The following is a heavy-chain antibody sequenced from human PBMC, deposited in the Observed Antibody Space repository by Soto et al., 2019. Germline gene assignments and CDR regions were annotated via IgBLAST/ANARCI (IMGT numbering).Heavy chain of an antibody. Sequence: QVQLVQSGAEVKKPGSSVKVSCKASGGTFSSYAISWVRQAPGQGLEWMGGIIPIFGTANYAQKFQGRVTMTRDTSISTAYMELSRLRSDDTAVYYCATPSIAAAGLGGWSNWYFDLWGRGTLVTVSS. CDR3: ATPSIAAAGLGGWSNWYFDL. J-gene: IGHJ2*01. V-gene: IGHV1-69*06. CDR1: GGTFSSYA. CDR2: IIPIFGTA. D-gene: IGHD6-13*01.